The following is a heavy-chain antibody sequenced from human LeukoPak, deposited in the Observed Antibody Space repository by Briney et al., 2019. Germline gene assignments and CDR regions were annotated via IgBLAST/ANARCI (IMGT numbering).Heavy chain of an antibody. CDR2: IYNSGST. J-gene: IGHJ4*02. CDR1: GGSISSYY. D-gene: IGHD6-13*01. Sequence: SETLSLTCTVSGGSISSYYWSWMRQPAGKGLEWIGRIYNSGSTDYNPSLKSRVTMSVDTSKNQFSLKLSSVTAADTAVYYCARAAIAAAARYDYWGQGTLVTVSS. V-gene: IGHV4-4*07. CDR3: ARAAIAAAARYDY.